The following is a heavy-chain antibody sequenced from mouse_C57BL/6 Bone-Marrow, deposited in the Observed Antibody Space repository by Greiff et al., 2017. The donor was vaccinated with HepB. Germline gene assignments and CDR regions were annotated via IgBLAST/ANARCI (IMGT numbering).Heavy chain of an antibody. CDR1: GYTFTSYW. Sequence: VQLQQPGTELVKPGASVKLSCKASGYTFTSYWMHWVKQRPGQGLEWIGNINPSNGGTNYNEKFKSKATLTVDKSSSTAYMQLSSLTSEDAAVYYCARDHYYDYPYWYFDVWGTGTTVTVSS. J-gene: IGHJ1*03. D-gene: IGHD2-4*01. V-gene: IGHV1-53*01. CDR2: INPSNGGT. CDR3: ARDHYYDYPYWYFDV.